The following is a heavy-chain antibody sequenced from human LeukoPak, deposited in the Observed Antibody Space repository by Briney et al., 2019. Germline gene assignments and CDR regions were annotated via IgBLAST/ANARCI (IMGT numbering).Heavy chain of an antibody. D-gene: IGHD5-18*01. CDR3: ARESPPQRGYSYGQPDY. CDR1: GYTFTSYY. CDR2: INPNSGGT. V-gene: IGHV1-2*02. Sequence: GASVNVSCKASGYTFTSYYMHWVRQAPGQGLEWMGWINPNSGGTNYVQKFQGRVTMTRDTSISTAYMELSRLRSDDTAVYYCARESPPQRGYSYGQPDYWGQGTLVTVSS. J-gene: IGHJ4*02.